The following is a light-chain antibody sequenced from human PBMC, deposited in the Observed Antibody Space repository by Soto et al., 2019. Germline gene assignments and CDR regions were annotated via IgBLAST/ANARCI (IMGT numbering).Light chain of an antibody. V-gene: IGLV2-14*01. CDR1: SSDVGRYNY. CDR3: QAYDYSLTASV. CDR2: EVS. Sequence: QSALTQPASVSGSPGQSITISCTGTSSDVGRYNYVSWYQQHPGKAPKLMIYEVSNRPSGVSNRFSGSKSGNTASLTISGLQAEDEADYYCQAYDYSLTASVFGGGTKLTV. J-gene: IGLJ3*02.